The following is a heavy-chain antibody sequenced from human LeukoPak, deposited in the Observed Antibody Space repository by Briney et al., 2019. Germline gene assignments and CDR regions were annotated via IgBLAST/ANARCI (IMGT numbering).Heavy chain of an antibody. Sequence: SETLSLTCAVSVASINTYYWCWIRQPPGKGLEWIGYIYYSGTTSYNPSLKTRVTISIDTSKNQFSLKLSSVTAADTAVYYCARVLRPMASQYYFDYWGQGTLVTVSS. D-gene: IGHD3-10*01. CDR3: ARVLRPMASQYYFDY. CDR1: VASINTYY. V-gene: IGHV4-59*01. CDR2: IYYSGTT. J-gene: IGHJ4*02.